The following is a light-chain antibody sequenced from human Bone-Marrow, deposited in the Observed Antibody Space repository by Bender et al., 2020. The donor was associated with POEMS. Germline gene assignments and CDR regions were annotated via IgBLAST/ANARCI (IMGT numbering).Light chain of an antibody. CDR3: QAWDRSTFYV. J-gene: IGLJ1*01. CDR2: KDS. CDR1: NIGRKS. Sequence: SSVLTQPPSVSVAPGQTAIITCGGDNIGRKSVHWYQQKPGQSPLLVISKDSQRPSGIPERFSGSNSGNTATLTIRGVQAVDEADYYCQAWDRSTFYVFGTGTKV. V-gene: IGLV3-21*01.